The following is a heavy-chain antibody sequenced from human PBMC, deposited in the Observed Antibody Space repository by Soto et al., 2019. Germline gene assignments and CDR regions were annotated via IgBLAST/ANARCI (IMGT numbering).Heavy chain of an antibody. Sequence: SETLSLTCTVAGGYISSSSYYWGWIRQPPGKGLEWIGSIYYSGSTYYNPSLKSRVTISVDTSKNQFSLKLSSVTAADTAVYYCARPGGEIAVAGTEGNWFDPWGQGTLVTVSS. CDR1: GGYISSSSYY. V-gene: IGHV4-39*01. CDR2: IYYSGST. D-gene: IGHD6-19*01. CDR3: ARPGGEIAVAGTEGNWFDP. J-gene: IGHJ5*02.